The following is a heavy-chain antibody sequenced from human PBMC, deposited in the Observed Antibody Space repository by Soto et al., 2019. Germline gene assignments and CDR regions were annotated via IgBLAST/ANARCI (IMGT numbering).Heavy chain of an antibody. D-gene: IGHD1-1*01. CDR1: GFTFSSHG. V-gene: IGHV3-33*01. CDR2: IWYDGSNK. CDR3: AREKDTTLDPSFDS. J-gene: IGHJ4*02. Sequence: AQLVESGGGVVQPGRSLRLSSAASGFTFSSHGMHWVRKAPGKGLAWVAVIWYDGSNKDYVDSVKGRFTVSRDNTKNTLYLQMNSLRAEDTAIYYCAREKDTTLDPSFDSWGQGTQVTVSS.